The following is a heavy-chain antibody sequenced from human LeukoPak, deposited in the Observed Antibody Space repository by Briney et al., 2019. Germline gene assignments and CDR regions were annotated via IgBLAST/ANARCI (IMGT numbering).Heavy chain of an antibody. V-gene: IGHV1-8*01. CDR2: MNPNSGNT. Sequence: GASVKVSCKASGYTFSDYDIIWVRQATGQGLEWMGWMNPNSGNTGYAQKFQGRVTMTRNTSISTAYMELSSLRAEDTAVYYCAKDLGGQWLPDAFDIWGQGTMVTVSS. J-gene: IGHJ3*02. D-gene: IGHD6-19*01. CDR3: AKDLGGQWLPDAFDI. CDR1: GYTFSDYD.